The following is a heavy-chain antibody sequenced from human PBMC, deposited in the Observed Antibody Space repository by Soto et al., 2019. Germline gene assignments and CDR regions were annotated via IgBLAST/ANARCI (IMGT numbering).Heavy chain of an antibody. J-gene: IGHJ5*01. CDR1: GDSISNLDYF. V-gene: IGHV4-30-4*02. CDR2: IYKSATT. D-gene: IGHD7-27*01. Sequence: SETLSLTCSVSGDSISNLDYFWAWIRQPPGQALEYIGYIYKSATTYYNPSFESRVAISVDTSKSQFSLNVTSVTAADTAVYFCARGRYCLTGRCFPNWFDSWGQGTLVTVSS. CDR3: ARGRYCLTGRCFPNWFDS.